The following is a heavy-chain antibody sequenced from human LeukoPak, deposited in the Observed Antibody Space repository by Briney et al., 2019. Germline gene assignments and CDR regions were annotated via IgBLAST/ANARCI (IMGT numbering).Heavy chain of an antibody. CDR1: GFTFSNFP. CDR2: ISSDGNHE. J-gene: IGHJ6*03. V-gene: IGHV3-30*01. Sequence: GGSLRLSCAASGFTFSNFPMHWVRQAPGKGLEWVAVISSDGNHEYYADSVKGRFTISRDSSKNTVYLQMNSLRAEDTAVCYRARAVETPGYYHFYLDIWGKGTTVTV. D-gene: IGHD4-23*01. CDR3: ARAVETPGYYHFYLDI.